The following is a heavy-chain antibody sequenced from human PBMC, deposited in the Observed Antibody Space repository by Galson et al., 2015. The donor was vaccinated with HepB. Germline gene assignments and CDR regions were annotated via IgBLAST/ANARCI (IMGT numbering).Heavy chain of an antibody. J-gene: IGHJ4*02. Sequence: SVKVSCKASGNSFNYYAINWVRQAPGQGLEWMGWINTNNGNPTYAQDFAGRFVFSLDTSVSTTFLQISGLKTADTAVYYCARDLGPMWGFLRLPFDSWGQGTLVTVSS. V-gene: IGHV7-4-1*02. CDR1: GNSFNYYA. CDR3: ARDLGPMWGFLRLPFDS. CDR2: INTNNGNP. D-gene: IGHD2-21*01.